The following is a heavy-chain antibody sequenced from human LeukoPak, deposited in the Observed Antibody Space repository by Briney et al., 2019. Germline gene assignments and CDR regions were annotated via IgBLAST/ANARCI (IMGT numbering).Heavy chain of an antibody. J-gene: IGHJ4*02. V-gene: IGHV3-64D*09. CDR2: ISSHGGST. CDR1: GFTFISYS. CDR3: AIAASGTLADF. D-gene: IGHD6-13*01. Sequence: GGSLRLSCSASGFTFISYSMYWVRQAPGKGLEYVSAISSHGGSTYYADPVKGRFTISRDNSKTTLYLQMSSLRTEDTAVYYCAIAASGTLADFWGQGTVVTVSS.